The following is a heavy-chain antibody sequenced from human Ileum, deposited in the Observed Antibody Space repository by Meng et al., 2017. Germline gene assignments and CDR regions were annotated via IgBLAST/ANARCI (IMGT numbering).Heavy chain of an antibody. Sequence: QLQLMQWGAGMLKPSETLSLTCNVYGDSFTDYYWNWIRQHPGKGLEWIGEIHYSGSTNSNPSLESRVTNTEVTSQKQFSLRLSSVTAADTAVYYCARRIRGGSYLGWGQGTLVTVSS. CDR2: IHYSGST. J-gene: IGHJ4*02. CDR1: GDSFTDYY. CDR3: ARRIRGGSYLG. D-gene: IGHD1-26*01. V-gene: IGHV4-34*01.